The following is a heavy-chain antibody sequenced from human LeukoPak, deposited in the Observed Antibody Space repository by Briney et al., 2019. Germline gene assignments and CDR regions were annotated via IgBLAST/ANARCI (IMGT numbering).Heavy chain of an antibody. CDR1: GFTFSDSA. CDR3: ARSPHYYDFWSGSYYFDY. J-gene: IGHJ4*02. V-gene: IGHV3-30*04. D-gene: IGHD3-3*01. CDR2: ISYDGSNK. Sequence: GRSLRLSCAASGFTFSDSAMHWVRQAPGKGLQWVAIISYDGSNKFYTDSVKGRFTISRDNSKSTLYLQMNSLRAEDTAVYYCARSPHYYDFWSGSYYFDYWGQGTLVTVSS.